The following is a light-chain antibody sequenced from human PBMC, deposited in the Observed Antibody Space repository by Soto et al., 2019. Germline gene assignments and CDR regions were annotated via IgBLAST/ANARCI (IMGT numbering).Light chain of an antibody. V-gene: IGLV2-11*01. J-gene: IGLJ1*01. CDR3: CSFAGTYTPSHV. Sequence: QSVLTQPRSVSGSPGQSVTISCTGTSSDVGGYYYVSWYQQHPGKAPKVMICDVSKRPSGVPDRFSGSKSGNTASLTISGLQAEDEADYYCCSFAGTYTPSHVFGTGTKVTVL. CDR1: SSDVGGYYY. CDR2: DVS.